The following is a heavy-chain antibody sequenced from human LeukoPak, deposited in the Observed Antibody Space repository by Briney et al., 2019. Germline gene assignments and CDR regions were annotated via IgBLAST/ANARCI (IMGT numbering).Heavy chain of an antibody. D-gene: IGHD5-18*01. CDR2: INPYNGNT. J-gene: IGHJ4*02. Sequence: ASVKVSCKASGYTFSSYGISWVRQAPGQGLEWVGRINPYNGNTKYVQKFYDRVSMTTDTSTSTAYMELRSLRSDDTAVYYCARDEDTAMVKRFDYWGQGTLVTVSS. CDR1: GYTFSSYG. V-gene: IGHV1-18*01. CDR3: ARDEDTAMVKRFDY.